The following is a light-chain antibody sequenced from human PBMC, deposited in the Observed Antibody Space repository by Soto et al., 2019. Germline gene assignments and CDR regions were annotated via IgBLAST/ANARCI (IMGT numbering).Light chain of an antibody. J-gene: IGKJ1*01. CDR1: QSISSW. CDR3: QQYNAFPWT. CDR2: DAS. Sequence: DIQMTQSPSTLSASVGDRVTITCRASQSISSWLAWYQQKTAKAHKLLMYDASSLDSGDPSRFSGSGSGTEITLTVSSLQLDDFAPFFCQQYNAFPWTCGQGNKGEI. V-gene: IGKV1-5*01.